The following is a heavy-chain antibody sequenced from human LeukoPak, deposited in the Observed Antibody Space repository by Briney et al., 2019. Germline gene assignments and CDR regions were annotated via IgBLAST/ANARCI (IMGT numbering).Heavy chain of an antibody. CDR3: ARGSGYSYGYRIDF. CDR2: IIGSGDDT. J-gene: IGHJ4*02. D-gene: IGHD5-18*01. CDR1: GFTFSSYA. V-gene: IGHV3-23*01. Sequence: GGSLRLSCAASGFTFSSYAMSWVRQAPGKGLEWVSDIIGSGDDTDYADSVKGRFTVSRDNSRNTLYLQINSLRAEDTALYYCARGSGYSYGYRIDFWGQGTLVTVSS.